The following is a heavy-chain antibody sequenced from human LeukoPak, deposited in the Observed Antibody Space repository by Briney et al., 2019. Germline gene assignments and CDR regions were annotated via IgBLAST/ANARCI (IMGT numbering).Heavy chain of an antibody. CDR3: ARDQGCSSTNCYSLFFHY. Sequence: GGSLRLSCAASGFTFSTYGMHWVRQAPGKGLEWVALVWYDGSNKYYADSVKGRFTISRDNSKNTLYLQMNSLRAEDTAVYYCARDQGCSSTNCYSLFFHYWGQGTLVTVSS. CDR2: VWYDGSNK. CDR1: GFTFSTYG. D-gene: IGHD2-2*01. J-gene: IGHJ4*02. V-gene: IGHV3-33*01.